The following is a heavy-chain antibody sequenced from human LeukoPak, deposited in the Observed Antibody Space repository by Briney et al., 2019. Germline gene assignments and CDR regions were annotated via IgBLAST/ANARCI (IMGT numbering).Heavy chain of an antibody. J-gene: IGHJ4*02. CDR2: ISGSSNYI. Sequence: GGSLRLSCAASGFTFNDYAMYWVRQTPGKGLEWVSSISGSSNYIYYADSVRGRFTISRDNAKNSLYLQMNSLRADDTAVYYCARDPIVGATTNYFDYWGQGTLVTVSS. V-gene: IGHV3-21*01. CDR1: GFTFNDYA. D-gene: IGHD1-26*01. CDR3: ARDPIVGATTNYFDY.